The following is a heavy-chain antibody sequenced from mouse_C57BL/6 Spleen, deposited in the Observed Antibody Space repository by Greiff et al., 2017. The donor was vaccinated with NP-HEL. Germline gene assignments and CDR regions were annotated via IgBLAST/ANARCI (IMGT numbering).Heavy chain of an antibody. CDR2: IDPETGGT. D-gene: IGHD2-5*01. V-gene: IGHV1-15*01. CDR3: TQRRGYSNYPFAY. J-gene: IGHJ3*01. CDR1: GYTFTDYE. Sequence: QVQLQQSGAELVRPGASVTLSCKASGYTFTDYEMHWVKQTPVHGLEWIGAIDPETGGTAYNQKFKGKAILTADKSSSTAYMELRSLTSEDSAVYYCTQRRGYSNYPFAYWGQGTLVTVSA.